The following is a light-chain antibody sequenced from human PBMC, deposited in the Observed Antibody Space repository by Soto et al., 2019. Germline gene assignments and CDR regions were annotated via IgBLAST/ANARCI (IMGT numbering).Light chain of an antibody. J-gene: IGLJ1*01. CDR3: QSYDNTLSGPIYV. CDR1: TSNIGAGYD. Sequence: QSVLTQPPSVSGALGQRVTISCTGITSNIGAGYDVHWYQLLPGRAPKLLIYGNTNRPSGVPDRFSGSKSATSASLAITGLQAEDEAIYYCQSYDNTLSGPIYVFGTGTKVTV. V-gene: IGLV1-40*01. CDR2: GNT.